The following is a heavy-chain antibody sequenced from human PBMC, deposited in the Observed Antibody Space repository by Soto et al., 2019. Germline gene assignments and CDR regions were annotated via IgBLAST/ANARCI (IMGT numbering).Heavy chain of an antibody. Sequence: TLSLSCTVSGGSISSGCYYWSWIRQHPGKGLEWIGYIYYSGSTYYNPSLKSRVTISVDTSKNQFSLKLSSVTAADTAVYYCARGGTTVVTPFDYWGQGTLVTVSS. V-gene: IGHV4-31*03. CDR2: IYYSGST. CDR3: ARGGTTVVTPFDY. D-gene: IGHD4-17*01. CDR1: GGSISSGCYY. J-gene: IGHJ4*02.